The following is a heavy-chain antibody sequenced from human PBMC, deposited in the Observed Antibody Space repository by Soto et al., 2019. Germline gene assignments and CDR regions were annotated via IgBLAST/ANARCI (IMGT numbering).Heavy chain of an antibody. D-gene: IGHD3-10*01. CDR3: LLITLLRATPRVFDS. V-gene: IGHV4-4*02. Sequence: SETLSLTCAVSGGSISTSNWWSWVRQPPGKGLEWIGEVYRTGSTTYDPSLKSRVTISVDTSKNQFSLKLSSVAAADTAVYYSLLITLLRATPRVFDSWGQGTLVTVSS. CDR1: GGSISTSNW. CDR2: VYRTGST. J-gene: IGHJ5*01.